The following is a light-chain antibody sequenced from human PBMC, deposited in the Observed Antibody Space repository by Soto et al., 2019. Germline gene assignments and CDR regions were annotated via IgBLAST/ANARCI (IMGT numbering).Light chain of an antibody. CDR1: TSNIEKNF. CDR2: NND. CDR3: RSWDSGLSTGL. V-gene: IGLV1-51*01. Sequence: QSVLTQPPSVSAAPGQTVTISCSGSTSNIEKNFVSWYQQLPGTAPKLLIYNNDKRPSAIPDRFSASKSGASATLVISGLQTGDAATYYCRSWDSGLSTGLFGAGTKVTAL. J-gene: IGLJ1*01.